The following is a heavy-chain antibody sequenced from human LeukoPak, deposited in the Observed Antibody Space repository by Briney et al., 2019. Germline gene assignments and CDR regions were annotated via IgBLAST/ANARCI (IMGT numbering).Heavy chain of an antibody. CDR3: ARVYYYDSSGSNWFDP. V-gene: IGHV4-34*01. Sequence: SEALSLTCAVYGGSFSGYYWSWIRQPPGKGLEWIGEINHSGSTNYNPSLKSRATISVDTSKNQFSLKLSSVTAADTAVYYCARVYYYDSSGSNWFDPWGQGTLVTVSS. CDR2: INHSGST. J-gene: IGHJ5*02. CDR1: GGSFSGYY. D-gene: IGHD3-22*01.